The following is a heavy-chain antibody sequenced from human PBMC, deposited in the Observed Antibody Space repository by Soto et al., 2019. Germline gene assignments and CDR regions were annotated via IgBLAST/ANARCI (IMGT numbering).Heavy chain of an antibody. CDR2: IYHSGST. CDR1: GGSISSGGYS. Sequence: PSETLSLTCALSGGSISSGGYSWSWIRQPPGKGLEWIGYIYHSGSTHYNPSLKSRVTISVDRSKNQFSLKLSSVTAADTAVYYCARAAWGLWFGYMEVWGKGTTVTVSS. D-gene: IGHD3-10*01. CDR3: ARAAWGLWFGYMEV. J-gene: IGHJ6*03. V-gene: IGHV4-30-2*01.